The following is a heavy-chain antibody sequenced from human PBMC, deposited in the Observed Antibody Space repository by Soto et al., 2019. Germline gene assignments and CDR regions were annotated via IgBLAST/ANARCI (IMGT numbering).Heavy chain of an antibody. V-gene: IGHV3-74*03. CDR3: ARVGIYGPADS. D-gene: IGHD3-3*02. J-gene: IGHJ5*01. CDR1: GFTFSNFW. CDR2: INRDGSST. Sequence: EVQLVESGGGVVQPGGSLRLSCAASGFTFSNFWMHWVRQAPGKGLVWLSRINRDGSSTTLADSEKGRFTISRDNAKNTLYLQMNSLRAEDAAVYYCARVGIYGPADSWGQGTLVTVSS.